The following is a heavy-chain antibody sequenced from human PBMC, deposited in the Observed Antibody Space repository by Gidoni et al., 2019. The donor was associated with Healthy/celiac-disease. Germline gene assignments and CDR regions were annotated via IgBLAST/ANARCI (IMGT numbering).Heavy chain of an antibody. J-gene: IGHJ5*02. Sequence: GEINHSGSTNYNPSLKSRVTISVDTSKNQFSLKLSSVTAADTAVYYCARGNARIPWFDPWGQGTLVTVSS. CDR3: ARGNARIPWFDP. D-gene: IGHD2-21*01. V-gene: IGHV4-34*01. CDR2: INHSGST.